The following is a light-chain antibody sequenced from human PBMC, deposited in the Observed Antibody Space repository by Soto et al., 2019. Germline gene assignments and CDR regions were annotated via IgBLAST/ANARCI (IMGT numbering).Light chain of an antibody. Sequence: DIQITQSPSSLSASVGDRVTITCRASQTITTYLNWYQHKPGKAPKLLIYAAISLHSGVPSRLSGSGSGTDFTLTISSLQPEDFATYYCQQTYSTPHTFGQGTKVDIK. J-gene: IGKJ2*01. CDR3: QQTYSTPHT. V-gene: IGKV1-39*01. CDR2: AAI. CDR1: QTITTY.